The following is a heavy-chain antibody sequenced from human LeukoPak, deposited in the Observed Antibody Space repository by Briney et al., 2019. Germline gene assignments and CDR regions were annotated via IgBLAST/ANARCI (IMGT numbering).Heavy chain of an antibody. CDR2: IYWDDDK. CDR3: AHSSDYYDSSGYFFFDY. CDR1: GFSLSTSGVG. J-gene: IGHJ4*02. D-gene: IGHD3-22*01. V-gene: IGHV2-5*02. Sequence: SGPTLVNPTQTLTLICTFSGFSLSTSGVGVGWIRQPPGKALEWLALIYWDDDKRYSPSLKSRLTITKDTSKNQVVLTMTNMDPVDTATYYCAHSSDYYDSSGYFFFDYWGQGTLVTVSS.